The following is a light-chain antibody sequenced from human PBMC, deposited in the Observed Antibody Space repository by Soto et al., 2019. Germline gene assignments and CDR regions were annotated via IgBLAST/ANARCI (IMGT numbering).Light chain of an antibody. CDR3: QQRSNWPWT. Sequence: EILLTQSPGTLSLSPGERATLSCRASQSVSSTYLAWYQQRPGRAPRLLIYGASSRPTGIPDRFSGSGSGTDFTLTISRLEPEDFAVYYCQQRSNWPWTFGQGTKVEIK. CDR2: GAS. CDR1: QSVSSTY. V-gene: IGKV3D-20*02. J-gene: IGKJ1*01.